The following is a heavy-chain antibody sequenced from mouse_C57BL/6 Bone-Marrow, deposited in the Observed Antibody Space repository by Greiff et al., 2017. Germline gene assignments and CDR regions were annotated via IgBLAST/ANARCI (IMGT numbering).Heavy chain of an antibody. J-gene: IGHJ3*01. CDR2: IDPENGDT. Sequence: EVQGVESGAELVRPGASVKLSCTASGFNIKDDYMHWVKQRPEQGLEWIGWIDPENGDTEYASKFQGKATITADTSSNTAYLQLSSLTSEDTAVYYCTTCNYWFAYWGQGTLVTVSA. V-gene: IGHV14-4*01. CDR3: TTCNYWFAY. CDR1: GFNIKDDY. D-gene: IGHD1-3*01.